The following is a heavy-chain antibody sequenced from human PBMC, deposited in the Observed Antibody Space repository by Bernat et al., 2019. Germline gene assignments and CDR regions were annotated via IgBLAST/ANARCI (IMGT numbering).Heavy chain of an antibody. Sequence: LVESGGGVVQPGRSLRLSCATSGFTFSSYALHWVRQAPGKGLEWVAVISYDGSNKYYADSVKGRFSISRDNSKNTLYLQMNSLRAEDAALYYCATDPLPGIPGRRTYYFDYWGRGTLVTVSS. CDR1: GFTFSSYA. D-gene: IGHD2-2*01. CDR3: ATDPLPGIPGRRTYYFDY. CDR2: ISYDGSNK. V-gene: IGHV3-30*03. J-gene: IGHJ4*02.